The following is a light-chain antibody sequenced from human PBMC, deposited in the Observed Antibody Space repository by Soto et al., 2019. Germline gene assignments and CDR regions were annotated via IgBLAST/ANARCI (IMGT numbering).Light chain of an antibody. J-gene: IGKJ5*01. CDR1: QSVSSSY. CDR3: QQYGSSPIT. V-gene: IGKV3-20*01. CDR2: GAS. Sequence: DIAMTQSPATLSVSPGERATPSCRSSQSVSSSYLAWYQQKPGQAPRLIIYGASSRATGIPDRFSGSGSGTDCTLTISRLEPEDVAVYFCQQYGSSPITLGQGTRLEIK.